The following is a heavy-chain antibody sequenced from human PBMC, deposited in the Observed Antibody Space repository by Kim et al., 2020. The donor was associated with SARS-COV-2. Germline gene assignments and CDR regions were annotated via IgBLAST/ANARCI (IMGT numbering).Heavy chain of an antibody. V-gene: IGHV3-33*08. CDR2: IWYDGSNK. Sequence: GGSLRLSCAASGFTFSSYGMHWVRQAPGKGLEWVAVIWYDGSNKYYADSVKGRFTISRDNSKNTLYLQMNSLRAEDTAVYYCARDPDIVATPRAPYYYYGMDVWGQGTTVTVSS. D-gene: IGHD5-12*01. CDR3: ARDPDIVATPRAPYYYYGMDV. J-gene: IGHJ6*02. CDR1: GFTFSSYG.